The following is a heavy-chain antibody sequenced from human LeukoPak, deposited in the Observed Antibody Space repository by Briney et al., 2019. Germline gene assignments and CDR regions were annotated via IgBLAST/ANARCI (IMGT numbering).Heavy chain of an antibody. CDR3: AREGRSGSSWYLAN. J-gene: IGHJ4*02. Sequence: RASVKVSCKASGYTFTNYAVNWVRQAPGQGLEWMGWINTNTGNPTYAQGFTGRFVFSLDTSVSTAYLQISSLKAEDTAVYYCAREGRSGSSWYLANWGQGVLVTVSS. CDR2: INTNTGNP. V-gene: IGHV7-4-1*02. CDR1: GYTFTNYA. D-gene: IGHD6-13*01.